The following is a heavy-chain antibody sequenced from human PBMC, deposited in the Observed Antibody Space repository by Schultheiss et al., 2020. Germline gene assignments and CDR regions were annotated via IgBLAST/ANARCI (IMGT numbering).Heavy chain of an antibody. V-gene: IGHV4-34*01. D-gene: IGHD4-17*01. Sequence: SETLSLTCAVYGGSFSGYYWSWIRQPPGKGLEWIGEINHSGSTNYNPSLKSRVTISVDTSKNQFSLKLSSVTAADTAVYYCARVTKRTTATIDYWGQGTLVTVSS. CDR3: ARVTKRTTATIDY. CDR2: INHSGST. J-gene: IGHJ4*02. CDR1: GGSFSGYY.